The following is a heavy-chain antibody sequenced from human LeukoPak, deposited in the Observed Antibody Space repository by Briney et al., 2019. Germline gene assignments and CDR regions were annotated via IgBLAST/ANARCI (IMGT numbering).Heavy chain of an antibody. V-gene: IGHV3-23*01. D-gene: IGHD2-8*02. Sequence: GGSLRLSCAASGFTFSSYAMSWVRQAPGKGLEWVSAISGSGGSTYYADSVKGRFTISRDNAKNTLYLQMNSLRAEDTAVYYCARDSNTDWYFDLWGRGTLVTVSS. CDR1: GFTFSSYA. CDR2: ISGSGGST. CDR3: ARDSNTDWYFDL. J-gene: IGHJ2*01.